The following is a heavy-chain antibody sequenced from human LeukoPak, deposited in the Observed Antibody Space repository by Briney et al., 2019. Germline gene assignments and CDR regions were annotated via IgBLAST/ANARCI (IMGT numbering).Heavy chain of an antibody. Sequence: GGSLRLSCAASGFTFSSYEMNWVRQAPGKGLEWVSYISSSGSTIYYADSVKGRFTVSRDNSKRTLYLEMNSLRAEDTAVYFCAKGDDYGDRLVLDLWGQGTLVTVSS. D-gene: IGHD4-17*01. V-gene: IGHV3-48*03. CDR3: AKGDDYGDRLVLDL. J-gene: IGHJ4*02. CDR2: ISSSGSTI. CDR1: GFTFSSYE.